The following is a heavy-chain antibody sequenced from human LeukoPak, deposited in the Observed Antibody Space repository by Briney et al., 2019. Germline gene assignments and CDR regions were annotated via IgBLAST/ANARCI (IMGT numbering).Heavy chain of an antibody. CDR2: ISSSGSTI. CDR3: AKDIRPVPAAPFGAFDI. Sequence: PGGSLRLSCAASGFTFSSYEMNWVRQAPGKGLEWVSYISSSGSTIYYADSVKGRFTISRDNAKNSLYLQMNSLRAEDMALYYCAKDIRPVPAAPFGAFDIWGQGTMVTVSS. J-gene: IGHJ3*02. V-gene: IGHV3-48*03. D-gene: IGHD2-2*01. CDR1: GFTFSSYE.